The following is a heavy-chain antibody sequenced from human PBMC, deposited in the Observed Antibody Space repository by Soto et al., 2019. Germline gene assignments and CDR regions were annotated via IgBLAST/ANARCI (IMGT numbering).Heavy chain of an antibody. V-gene: IGHV3-30*18. D-gene: IGHD1-26*01. J-gene: IGHJ3*02. CDR1: GFTFSNYG. Sequence: GGSLRLSCAASGFTFSNYGMHWVRQAPGKGLEWVAVISYDGSNKYYADSVKGRFTISRDNSKNTLYLQMNSLRAEDTAVYYCAKDLGSGSYLFDAFDIWGQGTMVTVSS. CDR3: AKDLGSGSYLFDAFDI. CDR2: ISYDGSNK.